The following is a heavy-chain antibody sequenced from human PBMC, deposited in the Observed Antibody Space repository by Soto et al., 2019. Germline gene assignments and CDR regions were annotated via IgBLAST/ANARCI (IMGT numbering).Heavy chain of an antibody. D-gene: IGHD5-18*01. CDR1: GYTFTDYA. CDR3: ARDTGYTFGSLNY. V-gene: IGHV1-3*01. J-gene: IGHJ4*02. Sequence: GASVKXSCKASGYTFTDYALHWVHHSHGQRLEWMGWMNAGVGNTLYSQKFQGRITITRDTSASTAYMELNSLKSEDTAIYYCARDTGYTFGSLNYWGPGTLVTVSS. CDR2: MNAGVGNT.